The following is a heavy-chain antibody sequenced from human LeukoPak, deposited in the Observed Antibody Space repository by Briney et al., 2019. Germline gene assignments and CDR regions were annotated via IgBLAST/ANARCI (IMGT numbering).Heavy chain of an antibody. J-gene: IGHJ6*02. V-gene: IGHV3-11*04. CDR3: ARVEGRYSSGWYDYYYGMDV. CDR1: GLTLSDWY. CDR2: ISNTGSAV. D-gene: IGHD6-19*01. Sequence: GGSLRLSCAASGLTLSDWYMSWIRQAPGKGLEWISYISNTGSAVRYANSVKGRFTMSRDNAKNSMYLEMNSLRAEDTAAYYCARVEGRYSSGWYDYYYGMDVWGQGTTVTVSS.